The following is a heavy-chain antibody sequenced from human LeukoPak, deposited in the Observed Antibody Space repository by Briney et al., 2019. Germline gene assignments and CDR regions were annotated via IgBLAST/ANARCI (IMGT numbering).Heavy chain of an antibody. V-gene: IGHV3-30*01. J-gene: IGHJ4*02. CDR2: ISYDGSNK. D-gene: IGHD6-6*01. Sequence: TGRSLRLSCAASGFTLSSYAMHWVRQAPGKGLEWVAVISYDGSNKYYADSVKGRFTISRDNSKNTLYLQMNSLRAEDTAVYYCARDGYVAARPFDYWGQGTLVTVSS. CDR1: GFTLSSYA. CDR3: ARDGYVAARPFDY.